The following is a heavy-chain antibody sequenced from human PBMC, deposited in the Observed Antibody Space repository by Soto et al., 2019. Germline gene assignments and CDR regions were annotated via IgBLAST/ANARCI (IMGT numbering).Heavy chain of an antibody. V-gene: IGHV3-30*18. CDR1: GFTFSSYG. CDR2: ISYDGSNK. Sequence: PGGSLRLSCAASGFTFSSYGMHWVRQAPGKGLEWVAVISYDGSNKYYADSVKGRFTISRDNTKNTLYLQMNSLRAEDTAVYYCDNDIMSYYYYHGMDVWGQGTTVTVSS. J-gene: IGHJ6*02. D-gene: IGHD1-20*01. CDR3: DNDIMSYYYYHGMDV.